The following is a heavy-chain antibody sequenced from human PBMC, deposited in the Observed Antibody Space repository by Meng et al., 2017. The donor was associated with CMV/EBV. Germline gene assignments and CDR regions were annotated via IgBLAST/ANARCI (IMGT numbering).Heavy chain of an antibody. Sequence: GGSLRLSCAASGFTFSNAWMSWVRQAPGKGLKWVGRIKSKTDGGTTDYAAPVKGRFTISRDDSKNTLYLQMNSLKSEDTAVYYCSRRLPSPEGGAIDIWGHGTVVTVSS. CDR1: GFTFSNAW. CDR3: SRRLPSPEGGAIDI. J-gene: IGHJ3*02. D-gene: IGHD1-14*01. CDR2: IKSKTDGGTT. V-gene: IGHV3-15*01.